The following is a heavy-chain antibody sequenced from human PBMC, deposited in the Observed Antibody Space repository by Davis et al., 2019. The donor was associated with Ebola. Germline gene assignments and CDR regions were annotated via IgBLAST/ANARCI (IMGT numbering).Heavy chain of an antibody. Sequence: MPSETLSLTCAISGDSVSSKIAAWNWIRQSTSRGLEWLGRTYLRSTWYTDYAVSLKGRITLNTDTSKNLFSLHLTSVTPEDTAVYYCVKSYYLDYFDLRGQGTMVTVSS. D-gene: IGHD3-10*01. V-gene: IGHV6-1*01. CDR1: GDSVSSKIAA. CDR3: VKSYYLDYFDL. J-gene: IGHJ3*01. CDR2: TYLRSTWYT.